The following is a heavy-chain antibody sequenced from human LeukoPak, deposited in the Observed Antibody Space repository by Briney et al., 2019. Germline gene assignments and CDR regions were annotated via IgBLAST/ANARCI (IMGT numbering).Heavy chain of an antibody. D-gene: IGHD3-10*01. CDR3: VKGLYNSPPI. CDR2: ITSNGGSA. CDR1: GFTFSSYA. V-gene: IGHV3-64D*06. Sequence: GGSPRLCCSASGFTFSSYAMYWVRQAPGKGLEYVSTITSNGGSAYYADSVKGRFTISRDNSKNTLYLQMSSLRPEDTALYYCVKGLYNSPPIWGQGTMVTVSS. J-gene: IGHJ3*01.